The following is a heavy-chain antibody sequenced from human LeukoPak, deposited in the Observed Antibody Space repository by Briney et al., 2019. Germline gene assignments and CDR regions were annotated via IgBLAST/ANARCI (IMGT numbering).Heavy chain of an antibody. CDR2: ITISGHTK. V-gene: IGHV3-48*03. Sequence: PGGSLRLSCAASGFDLSTYEMDWVRQAPGKGLEWIAGITISGHTKNYADSVKGRFTISRDNARTSLYLQMNSLRVEDTGVYYCARGDPYADLWGQGTLVTVSS. D-gene: IGHD4-17*01. CDR1: GFDLSTYE. CDR3: ARGDPYADL. J-gene: IGHJ5*02.